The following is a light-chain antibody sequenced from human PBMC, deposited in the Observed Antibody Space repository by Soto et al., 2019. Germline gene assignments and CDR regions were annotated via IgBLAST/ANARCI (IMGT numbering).Light chain of an antibody. CDR1: QSVSSGY. CDR3: QQYGSSVGGT. J-gene: IGKJ4*01. V-gene: IGKV3-20*01. Sequence: EIVLTQSPGTLSLSPGERATLSCRASQSVSSGYLAWYQQKPGQAPRLLIYDVSSRATGIPDRFSGSGSGTDFTLTITRLEPEDFAVYYCQQYGSSVGGTFGGGTKLEIK. CDR2: DVS.